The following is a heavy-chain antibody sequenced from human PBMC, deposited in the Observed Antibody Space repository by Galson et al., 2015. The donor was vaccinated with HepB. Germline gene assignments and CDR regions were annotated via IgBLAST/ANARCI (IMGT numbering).Heavy chain of an antibody. V-gene: IGHV1-46*01. D-gene: IGHD3-22*01. CDR2: INPSGGST. CDR1: GYTFTTYY. J-gene: IGHJ3*02. CDR3: ARVPYYYDSSGMGGAFDI. Sequence: SVKVSCKAFGYTFTTYYMHWVRQAPGQGLEWVGVINPSGGSTSYAQKFQDRVTMTRDTSTSTVYMELSSLRSEDTAVYYCARVPYYYDSSGMGGAFDIWSQGTMVTVSS.